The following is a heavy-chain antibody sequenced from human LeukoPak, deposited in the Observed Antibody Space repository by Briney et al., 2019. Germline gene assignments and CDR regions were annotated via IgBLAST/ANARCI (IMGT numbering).Heavy chain of an antibody. V-gene: IGHV4-4*07. D-gene: IGHD2-2*01. CDR1: GESIKSFY. CDR3: ARDVVAAVGSFDY. Sequence: SETLSLTCTVSGESIKSFYWSWIRQPAGKGLEWIGRIYTSGSTNYSPSLKSRVTMSVDTSKNQFSLKLSSVTAADTAVYHCARDVVAAVGSFDYWGQGTQVAVSS. J-gene: IGHJ4*02. CDR2: IYTSGST.